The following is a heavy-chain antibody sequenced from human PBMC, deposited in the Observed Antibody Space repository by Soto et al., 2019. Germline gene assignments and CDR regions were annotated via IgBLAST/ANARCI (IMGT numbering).Heavy chain of an antibody. CDR3: ARMVRRSNGSGYYYGPYFDY. CDR2: INPSGGST. Sequence: QVQLVQSGAEVKKPGASVKVSCKASGYTFTSYYMHWVRQAPGQGLEWMGIINPSGGSTSYAQKSXXRVTMTRDTSXXTXYXXLSSLGSEDTAVYYCARMVRRSNGSGYYYGPYFDYWGQGTLVTVSS. CDR1: GYTFTSYY. D-gene: IGHD3-22*01. J-gene: IGHJ4*02. V-gene: IGHV1-46*01.